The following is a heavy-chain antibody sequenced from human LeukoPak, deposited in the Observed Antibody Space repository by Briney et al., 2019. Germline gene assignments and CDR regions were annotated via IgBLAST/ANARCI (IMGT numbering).Heavy chain of an antibody. CDR2: IIPIFGTA. CDR1: GGTFSSYA. CDR3: ARGSSTLDY. V-gene: IGHV1-69*01. Sequence: GSSVKVSCKASGGTFSSYAISWVRQAPGQGLEWMGGIIPIFGTANYAQKFQGRVAITADESTSTAYMKLSSLRSEDTAVYYCARGSSTLDYWGQGTLVTVSS. D-gene: IGHD2-15*01. J-gene: IGHJ4*02.